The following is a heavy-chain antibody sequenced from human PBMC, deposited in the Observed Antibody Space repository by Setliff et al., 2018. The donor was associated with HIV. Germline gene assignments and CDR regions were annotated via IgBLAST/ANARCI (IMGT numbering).Heavy chain of an antibody. D-gene: IGHD4-17*01. CDR3: ASAAAGNTGPFDL. V-gene: IGHV4-4*07. J-gene: IGHJ4*02. Sequence: PSETLSLTCTVSDSGTYYWSWIRQPAGKGLEWIGRVSSRGDTNYNPSLKSRVTMSVDTSKNQFSLKLTSVTASDTAVHYCASAAAGNTGPFDLWGQGSPVTVSS. CDR2: VSSRGDT. CDR1: DSGTYY.